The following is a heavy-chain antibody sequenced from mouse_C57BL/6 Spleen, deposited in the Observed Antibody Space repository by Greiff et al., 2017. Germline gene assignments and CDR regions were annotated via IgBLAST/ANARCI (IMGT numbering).Heavy chain of an antibody. J-gene: IGHJ4*01. V-gene: IGHV1-4*01. Sequence: QVQLQQSGAELARPGASVKMSCKASGYTFTSYTMHWVKQRPGQGLEWIGYINPSSGYTKYNQTIKYKATVTADKSTSTAYMQLSSLTSEDSAVYYCARRDSKYGYAMDYWGQGTSVTVSS. CDR1: GYTFTSYT. CDR2: INPSSGYT. CDR3: ARRDSKYGYAMDY. D-gene: IGHD2-5*01.